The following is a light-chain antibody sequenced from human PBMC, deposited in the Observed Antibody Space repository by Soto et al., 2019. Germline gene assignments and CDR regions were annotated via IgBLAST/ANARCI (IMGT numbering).Light chain of an antibody. CDR2: GNS. CDR3: NCYDRSLRAYV. CDR1: SSNIGATYD. J-gene: IGLJ1*01. Sequence: QSVLTQPPSVSGAPGQWVTISCSGSSSNIGATYDVHGYQQLPGTAPKLLIYGNSNRPSGVPDRFSGSKSGTSASLAIAGLQAEDDADYYCNCYDRSLRAYVFGTGTKLTVL. V-gene: IGLV1-40*01.